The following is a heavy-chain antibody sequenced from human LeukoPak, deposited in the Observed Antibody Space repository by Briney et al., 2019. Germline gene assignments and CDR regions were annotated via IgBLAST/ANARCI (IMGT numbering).Heavy chain of an antibody. CDR1: GFTFTTYT. V-gene: IGHV3-30*18. J-gene: IGHJ4*02. D-gene: IGHD2-15*01. CDR2: ISYDGSNK. CDR3: AKDWGYCSGGSCYPAPDY. Sequence: GGSLRLSCAASGFTFTTYTMNWVRQAPGKGLEWVAVISYDGSNKYYADSVKGRFTISRDNSKNTLYLQMNSLRAEDTAVYYCAKDWGYCSGGSCYPAPDYWGQGTLVTVSS.